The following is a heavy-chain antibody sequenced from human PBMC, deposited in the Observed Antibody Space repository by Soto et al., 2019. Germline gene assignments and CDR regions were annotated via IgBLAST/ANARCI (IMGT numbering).Heavy chain of an antibody. CDR1: VFTFISYA. J-gene: IGHJ4*02. V-gene: IGHV3-23*01. CDR2: ISGSGGST. Sequence: PWGSRRLSCSSYVFTFISYAMSWVRQAPGKGLEWVSAISGSGGSTYYADSVKGRFTISRDNSKNTLYLQMNSLRAEDTAVYYCAKKCPFDYWGQGTLVTVSS. CDR3: AKKCPFDY.